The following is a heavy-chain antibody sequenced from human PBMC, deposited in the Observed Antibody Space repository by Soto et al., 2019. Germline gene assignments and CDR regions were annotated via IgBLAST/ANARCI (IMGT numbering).Heavy chain of an antibody. CDR1: GFTFSSYS. J-gene: IGHJ4*02. CDR3: ASSGLLPSAYYYGSGKLNY. Sequence: GGSLRLSCAASGFTFSSYSMNWVRQAPGKGLEWVSYISSSSSTIYYADSVKGRFTISRDNAKNSLYLQMNSLRAEDTAVYYCASSGLLPSAYYYGSGKLNYWGQGTLVTVSS. CDR2: ISSSSSTI. D-gene: IGHD3-10*01. V-gene: IGHV3-48*01.